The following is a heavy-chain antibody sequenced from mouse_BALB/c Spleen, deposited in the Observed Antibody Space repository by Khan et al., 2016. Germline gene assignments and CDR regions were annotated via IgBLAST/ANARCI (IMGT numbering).Heavy chain of an antibody. CDR2: INTNTGEP. D-gene: IGHD1-1*01. CDR3: AEDYYGSNWFAY. V-gene: IGHV9-3*02. J-gene: IGHJ3*01. Sequence: QIQLVQSGPELKKPGETVKISCKASGYTFTNYGMNWVKQAPGKGLKWMGWINTNTGEPTYAEEFKGRFAFSLATSASTAYLQISNLKNEDTATYFCAEDYYGSNWFAYWGQGTLVTVSA. CDR1: GYTFTNYG.